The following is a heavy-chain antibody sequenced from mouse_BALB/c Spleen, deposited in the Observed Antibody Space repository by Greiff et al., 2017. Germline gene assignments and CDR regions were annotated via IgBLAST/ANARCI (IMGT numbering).Heavy chain of an antibody. Sequence: EVMLVESGGGLVQPGGSMKLSCVASGFTFSNYWMNWVRQSPEKGLEWVAEIRLKSNNYATHYAESVKGRFTISRDDSKSSVYLQMNNLRAEDTGIYYCTRHYYDYFDYWGQGTTLTVSS. D-gene: IGHD2-4*01. CDR3: TRHYYDYFDY. CDR2: IRLKSNNYAT. CDR1: GFTFSNYW. J-gene: IGHJ2*01. V-gene: IGHV6-6*02.